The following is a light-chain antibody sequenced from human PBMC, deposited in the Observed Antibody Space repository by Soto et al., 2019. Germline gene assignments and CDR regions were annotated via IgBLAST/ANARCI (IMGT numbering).Light chain of an antibody. J-gene: IGKJ1*01. V-gene: IGKV1-39*01. CDR1: QSISIY. Sequence: DSLVTQSPSSLSASVGDRVTITCRASQSISIYLNWYQQKPGKAPDVLIYAASTLQTGVPSRFSGSGSGTEFTLTISSLQPEDFATYYCQQNYINPRTFGPGTKV. CDR2: AAS. CDR3: QQNYINPRT.